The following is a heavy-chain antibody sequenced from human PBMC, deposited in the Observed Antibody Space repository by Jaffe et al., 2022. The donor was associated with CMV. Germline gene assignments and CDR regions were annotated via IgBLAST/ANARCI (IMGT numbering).Heavy chain of an antibody. CDR3: ARLRPGSLGYCSSTSCSLSGDFDY. D-gene: IGHD2-2*01. Sequence: QLQLQESGPGLVKPSETLSLSCTVSGGSISSSSYYWGWVRQPPGKGLEWIGSIYYSGSTYYNPSLKSRVTISVDTSKNQFSLKLSSVTAADTAVYYCARLRPGSLGYCSSTSCSLSGDFDYWGQGTLVTVSS. CDR1: GGSISSSSYY. V-gene: IGHV4-39*01. J-gene: IGHJ4*02. CDR2: IYYSGST.